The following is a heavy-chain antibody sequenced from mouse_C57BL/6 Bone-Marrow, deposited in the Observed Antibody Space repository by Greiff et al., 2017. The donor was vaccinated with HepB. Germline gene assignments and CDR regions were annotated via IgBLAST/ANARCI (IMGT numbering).Heavy chain of an antibody. CDR1: GFTFSSYT. CDR2: ISGGGGNT. CDR3: ARPLLLRGRGFAY. Sequence: EVQEVESGGGLVKPGGSLKLSCAASGFTFSSYTMSWVRQTPEKRLEWVATISGGGGNTYYPDSVKGRFTISRDNAKNTLYLQMSSLRSEDTALYYCARPLLLRGRGFAYWGQGTLVTVSA. V-gene: IGHV5-9*01. D-gene: IGHD1-1*01. J-gene: IGHJ3*01.